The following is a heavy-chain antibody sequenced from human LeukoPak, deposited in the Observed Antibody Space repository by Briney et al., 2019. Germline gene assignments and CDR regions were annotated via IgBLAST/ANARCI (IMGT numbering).Heavy chain of an antibody. V-gene: IGHV4-31*03. Sequence: SQTQSLTCTVSGGSISSGAYYCSWIRQHPGKGLEWIGYISNSGSTHYNPSLKSRVTISVDTSKNQFSLKLSSVTAADTAVYYCARGVGGLRWYLWGQGTLVTVSS. CDR3: ARGVGGLRWYL. D-gene: IGHD5-12*01. CDR2: ISNSGST. CDR1: GGSISSGAYY. J-gene: IGHJ5*02.